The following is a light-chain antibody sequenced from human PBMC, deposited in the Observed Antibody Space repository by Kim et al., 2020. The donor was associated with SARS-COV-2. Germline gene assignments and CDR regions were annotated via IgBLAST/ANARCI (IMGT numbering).Light chain of an antibody. CDR1: SGNIADNY. CDR3: QSYDISNVI. CDR2: EDT. V-gene: IGLV6-57*03. Sequence: GNTVTISCTRTSGNIADNYVQWYQQRPGSAPTIVIYEDTGRPSGVPDRFSGSIETSSSSASLTISGLKAEDEADYYCQSYDISNVIFGGGTQLTVL. J-gene: IGLJ2*01.